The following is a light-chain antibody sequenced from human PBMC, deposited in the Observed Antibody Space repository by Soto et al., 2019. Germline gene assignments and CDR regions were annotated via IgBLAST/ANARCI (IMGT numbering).Light chain of an antibody. CDR1: QGISNY. J-gene: IGKJ1*01. CDR2: AAS. CDR3: QKYNSAPWT. V-gene: IGKV1-27*01. Sequence: DIQVTQSPSSLSASVGDIVTITCRASQGISNYLAWYQQKPGKVPKLLIYAASTLQSGVPSRFSGSRSGTDFTLTISSLQPEDVATYYCQKYNSAPWTFGQGTKVEIK.